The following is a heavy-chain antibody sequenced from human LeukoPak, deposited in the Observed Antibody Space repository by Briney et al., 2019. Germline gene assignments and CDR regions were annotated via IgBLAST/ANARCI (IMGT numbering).Heavy chain of an antibody. CDR1: GYTFTSYG. Sequence: ASVKVSCKASGYTFTSYGISWVRQAPGQGLEWMGWISAYNGNTNYAQKLQGRVTMTTDTSTSTACMELRSLRSDDTAVYYCARVVLAGATSDAFDIWGQGTMVTVSS. CDR3: ARVVLAGATSDAFDI. D-gene: IGHD1-26*01. V-gene: IGHV1-18*01. CDR2: ISAYNGNT. J-gene: IGHJ3*02.